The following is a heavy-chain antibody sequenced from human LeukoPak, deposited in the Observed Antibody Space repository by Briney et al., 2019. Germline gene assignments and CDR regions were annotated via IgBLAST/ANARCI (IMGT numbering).Heavy chain of an antibody. Sequence: GGSLRLSCAATGFTFSNYWMSWVRQAPGKGLEWVSAISGSGGSTYYADSVKGRFTISRDNSKNTLYLQMNSLRAEDTAVYYCAKDDGDYVINYFDYWGQGTLVTVSS. J-gene: IGHJ4*02. CDR2: ISGSGGST. V-gene: IGHV3-23*01. D-gene: IGHD4-17*01. CDR1: GFTFSNYW. CDR3: AKDDGDYVINYFDY.